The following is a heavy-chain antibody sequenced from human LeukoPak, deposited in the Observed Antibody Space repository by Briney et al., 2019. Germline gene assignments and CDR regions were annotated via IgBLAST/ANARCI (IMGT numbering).Heavy chain of an antibody. Sequence: GASVKVSCKASGGSLSSFALNWVRQTPGQGLEWMGGIIPIFGSTNYAQKIQVRVTITADESTNTAYMELSSLRSEDTGVYYCARVMVVAGNGGYFLYWGQGTLVTVSS. D-gene: IGHD2-15*01. CDR2: IIPIFGST. CDR3: ARVMVVAGNGGYFLY. V-gene: IGHV1-69*01. CDR1: GGSLSSFA. J-gene: IGHJ1*01.